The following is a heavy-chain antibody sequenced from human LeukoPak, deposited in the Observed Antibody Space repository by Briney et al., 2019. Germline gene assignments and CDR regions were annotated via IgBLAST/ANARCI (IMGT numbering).Heavy chain of an antibody. J-gene: IGHJ4*02. V-gene: IGHV1-2*02. D-gene: IGHD3-22*01. CDR1: GYTFTGYY. Sequence: ASVKVSCKASGYTFTGYYMHWVRQAPGQGLEWMGWINPNSGGTNYAQKFQVRVTMTRDTSISIAYMELSRLRSDDTAVYYCASSPYYYDSSGYYYHLTGFDYWGQGTLVTVSS. CDR2: INPNSGGT. CDR3: ASSPYYYDSSGYYYHLTGFDY.